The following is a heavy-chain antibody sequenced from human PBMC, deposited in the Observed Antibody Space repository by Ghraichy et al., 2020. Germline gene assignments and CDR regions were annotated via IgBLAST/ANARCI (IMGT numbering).Heavy chain of an antibody. J-gene: IGHJ4*02. Sequence: SETLSLTCAVYGGSFSGYYWSWIRQPPGKGLEWIGEINHSGSTNYNPSLKSRVTISVDTSKNQFSLKLSSVTAADTAVYYCARGGRYNWNYSGSLFDYWGQGTLVTVSS. D-gene: IGHD1-7*01. CDR2: INHSGST. CDR1: GGSFSGYY. CDR3: ARGGRYNWNYSGSLFDY. V-gene: IGHV4-34*01.